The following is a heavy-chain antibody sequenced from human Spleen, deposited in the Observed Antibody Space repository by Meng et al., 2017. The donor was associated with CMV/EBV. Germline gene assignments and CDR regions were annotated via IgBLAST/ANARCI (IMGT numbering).Heavy chain of an antibody. D-gene: IGHD4-17*01. V-gene: IGHV1-69*13. J-gene: IGHJ4*02. CDR3: ARGGDYGDFHDPFDY. CDR2: IIPMFGPA. CDR1: VGTFRSYA. Sequence: SVKVSCKASVGTFRSYAISWVRQAPGQGLEWMGGIIPMFGPAKYVQKFQGRVTITADESTRTAYMELRSLRSDDTAVYYCARGGDYGDFHDPFDYWGQGTLVTVSS.